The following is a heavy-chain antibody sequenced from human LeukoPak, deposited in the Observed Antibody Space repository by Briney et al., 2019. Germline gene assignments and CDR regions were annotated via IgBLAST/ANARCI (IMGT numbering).Heavy chain of an antibody. CDR2: IYHSGST. CDR3: ASRNYDILTGYWVYFDY. D-gene: IGHD3-9*01. CDR1: GGSISSSNW. Sequence: SGTLSLTCAVSGGSISSSNWWSWVRRPPGKGLEWIGEIYHSGSTNYNPSLKSRVTISVDKSKNQFSLKLSSVTAADTAVYYCASRNYDILTGYWVYFDYWGQGTLVTVSS. J-gene: IGHJ4*02. V-gene: IGHV4-4*02.